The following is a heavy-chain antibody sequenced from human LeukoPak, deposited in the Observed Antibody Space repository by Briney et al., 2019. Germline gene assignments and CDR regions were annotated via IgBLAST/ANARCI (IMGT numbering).Heavy chain of an antibody. Sequence: SETLSLTCIVSGGSISSSSYYWGWIRQPPGKGLEWIGSIYYSGSTYYNPSLKSRVTISVDTSKNQFSLKLSSVTAADTAVYYCARITDRTIFGEIMHGFDVWGQGTPVTVSS. J-gene: IGHJ3*01. V-gene: IGHV4-39*01. CDR1: GGSISSSSYY. CDR2: IYYSGST. D-gene: IGHD3-3*01. CDR3: ARITDRTIFGEIMHGFDV.